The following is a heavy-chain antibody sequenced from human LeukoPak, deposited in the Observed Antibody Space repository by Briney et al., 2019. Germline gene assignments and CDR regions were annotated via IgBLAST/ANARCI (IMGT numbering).Heavy chain of an antibody. CDR2: IYYSGST. CDR3: ARVPIAARPIGFDY. V-gene: IGHV4-59*01. J-gene: IGHJ4*02. CDR1: GGSISSYY. D-gene: IGHD6-6*01. Sequence: IPSETLSLTCTVSGGSISSYYWSWTRQPPGKGLEWIGYIYYSGSTNYNPSLKSRVTISVDTSKNQFSLKLSSVTAADTAVYYCARVPIAARPIGFDYWGQGTLVTVSS.